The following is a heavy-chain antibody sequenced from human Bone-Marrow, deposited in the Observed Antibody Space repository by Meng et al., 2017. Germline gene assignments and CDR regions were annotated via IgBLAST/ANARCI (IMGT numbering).Heavy chain of an antibody. J-gene: IGHJ4*02. V-gene: IGHV1-2*06. CDR1: GYTFTGYY. D-gene: IGHD3-22*01. CDR2: INPNSGGT. CDR3: ARDHRRGYYDSSGYYPYY. Sequence: ASVKVSCKASGYTFTGYYMHWVRQAPGQGLEWMGRINPNSGGTNYAQKFQGRVTMTRDTSISTAYMELSRLRSDDTAVYYCARDHRRGYYDSSGYYPYYWGQGTLVTVSS.